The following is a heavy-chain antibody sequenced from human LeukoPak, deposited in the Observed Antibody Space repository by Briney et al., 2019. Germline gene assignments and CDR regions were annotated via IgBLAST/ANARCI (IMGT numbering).Heavy chain of an antibody. J-gene: IGHJ6*02. D-gene: IGHD2-2*01. CDR3: ARDRGIVVVPAAPESYYYYGMDV. Sequence: EASVKVSCKASGYTFTSYGISWVRQDPGQGLEWMGWISAYNGNTNYAQKLQGRVTMTTDTSTSTAYMELRSLRSDDTAVYYCARDRGIVVVPAAPESYYYYGMDVWGQGTTVTVSS. V-gene: IGHV1-18*01. CDR2: ISAYNGNT. CDR1: GYTFTSYG.